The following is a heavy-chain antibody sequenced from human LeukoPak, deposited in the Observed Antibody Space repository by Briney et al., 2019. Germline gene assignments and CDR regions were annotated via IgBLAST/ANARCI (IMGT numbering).Heavy chain of an antibody. J-gene: IGHJ5*02. CDR2: ISSSSSTI. CDR1: GFTFSSYS. D-gene: IGHD4-11*01. CDR3: ASITDYSNPPGFDP. Sequence: PGGSLRLSCAASGFTFSSYSMNWVRQAPGKGLEWVSYISSSSSTIYYADSVKGRFTISRDNAKNSLYLQMNSLRAEDTAVYYCASITDYSNPPGFDPWGQGTLVTVSS. V-gene: IGHV3-48*01.